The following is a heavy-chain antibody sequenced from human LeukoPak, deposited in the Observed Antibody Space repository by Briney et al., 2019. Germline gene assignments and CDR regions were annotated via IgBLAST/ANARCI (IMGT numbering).Heavy chain of an antibody. CDR3: ARQYCGGDGYNP. V-gene: IGHV1-2*02. CDR2: INPSTGGT. D-gene: IGHD2-21*02. CDR1: GYTFTTYY. J-gene: IGHJ5*02. Sequence: ASVTVSCKASGYTFTTYYMHWVRQAPGQGLQWMGWINPSTGGTKYAENFQCRVTMTRDTSITTAYMELSRLTSDDTGVYYCARQYCGGDGYNPWGQGTLVIVAS.